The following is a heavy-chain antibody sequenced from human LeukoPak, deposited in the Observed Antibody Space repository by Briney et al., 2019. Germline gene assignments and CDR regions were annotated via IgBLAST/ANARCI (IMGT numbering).Heavy chain of an antibody. J-gene: IGHJ6*03. CDR3: ARGVADYGGYYYYHYMDV. V-gene: IGHV4-39*01. D-gene: IGHD4-23*01. Sequence: SETLSLTCTVSGGSISSSSYYWGWIRQPPGKGLEWIGSIYYSGSTYYNPSLKSRVTISVDTSKNQFSLKLSSVTAADTAVYYCARGVADYGGYYYYHYMDVWGKGTTVTISS. CDR2: IYYSGST. CDR1: GGSISSSSYY.